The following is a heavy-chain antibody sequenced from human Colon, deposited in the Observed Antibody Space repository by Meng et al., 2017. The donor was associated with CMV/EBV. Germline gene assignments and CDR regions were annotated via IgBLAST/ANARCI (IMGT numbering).Heavy chain of an antibody. Sequence: GGSLRLSCAASGFTCSSDVMHWVRQAPGKGLVWVARISHDGTITTYVDSVKGRFTISRDNARNTLYLQMNSLRAEDTAVYYCARDRNWIFDYWGRGTLVTVSS. CDR3: ARDRNWIFDY. CDR2: ISHDGTIT. D-gene: IGHD1-1*01. J-gene: IGHJ4*02. V-gene: IGHV3-74*03. CDR1: GFTCSSDV.